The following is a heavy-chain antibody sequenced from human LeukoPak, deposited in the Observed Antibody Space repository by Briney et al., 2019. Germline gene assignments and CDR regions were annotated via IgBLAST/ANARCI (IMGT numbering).Heavy chain of an antibody. J-gene: IGHJ4*02. D-gene: IGHD4-17*01. CDR3: ARDSSDYYRGLFDY. Sequence: GGSLSFSWAAPGSTFGAIWMSWVRKAPGKGLEWVASIKQDGSEKYYVDSVKGRFTISRDNAKNSLYLQMSSLSAEDTAVYYCARDSSDYYRGLFDYWGQGTLVTVSS. CDR2: IKQDGSEK. V-gene: IGHV3-7*01. CDR1: GSTFGAIW.